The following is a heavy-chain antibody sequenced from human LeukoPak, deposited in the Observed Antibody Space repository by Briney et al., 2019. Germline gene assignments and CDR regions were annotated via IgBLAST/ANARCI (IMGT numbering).Heavy chain of an antibody. D-gene: IGHD4-11*01. CDR3: ARPAVTTMYYFDY. Sequence: GASVKVSCKASGGTFSSNAISWVRQAPGQGLEWMGRIIPILGIANYAQKFQGRVTITADKSTSTAYMELSSLRSEDTAVYYCARPAVTTMYYFDYWGQGTLVTVSS. CDR1: GGTFSSNA. CDR2: IIPILGIA. J-gene: IGHJ4*02. V-gene: IGHV1-69*04.